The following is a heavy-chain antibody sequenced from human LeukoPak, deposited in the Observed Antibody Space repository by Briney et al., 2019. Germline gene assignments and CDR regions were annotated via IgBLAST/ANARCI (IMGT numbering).Heavy chain of an antibody. Sequence: PSETLSLTCTVSGGSISGYYWSWIRQPAGKGLEWIGRMSTSGNSNYIPSLVSRVTMSVDTSKNQFSLNLSSVTAADTAVYYCAKVAGSRYFDIWGRGTLVTVSS. CDR3: AKVAGSRYFDI. CDR2: MSTSGNS. J-gene: IGHJ2*01. D-gene: IGHD6-19*01. CDR1: GGSISGYY. V-gene: IGHV4-4*07.